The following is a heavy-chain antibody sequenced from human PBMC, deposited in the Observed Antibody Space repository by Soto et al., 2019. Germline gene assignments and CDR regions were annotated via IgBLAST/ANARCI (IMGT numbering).Heavy chain of an antibody. J-gene: IGHJ6*02. CDR2: IKSKTDGGTT. V-gene: IGHV3-15*07. Sequence: EVQLVESGGGLVKPGGSLRLSCAASGFTFSNAWMNWVRQAPGKGLEWVGRIKSKTDGGTTDYAAPVKGRFTISRDDSKNTLYLQMNSLKTEDTAVYYCTTDLYYGSGSYWGGAYYYYGMDVWGQGTTVTVSS. CDR3: TTDLYYGSGSYWGGAYYYYGMDV. D-gene: IGHD3-10*01. CDR1: GFTFSNAW.